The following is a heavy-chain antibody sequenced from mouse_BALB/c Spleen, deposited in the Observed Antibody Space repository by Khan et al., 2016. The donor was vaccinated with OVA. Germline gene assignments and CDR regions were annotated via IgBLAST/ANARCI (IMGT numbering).Heavy chain of an antibody. J-gene: IGHJ4*01. D-gene: IGHD2-10*01. Sequence: QVQLKESGPDLAAPSQSLSITCTISGFSLTNYGVHWVRQPPGKGLEWLVVIWSDGSTTYNSALKSRLTITKDNSQSQVFLKMNSLQTDDTAIYFCARQPYYHYNIMDYWGQGTSVTGSS. CDR2: IWSDGST. V-gene: IGHV2-6-1*01. CDR3: ARQPYYHYNIMDY. CDR1: GFSLTNYG.